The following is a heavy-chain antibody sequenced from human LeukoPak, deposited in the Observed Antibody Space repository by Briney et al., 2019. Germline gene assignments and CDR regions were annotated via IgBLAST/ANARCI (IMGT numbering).Heavy chain of an antibody. CDR2: IKQDGREK. CDR1: GFTFSSYT. Sequence: GGSLRLSCAASGFTFSSYTMNWVRQAPGKGLERVANIKQDGREKYYVDSVKGRFTISRDNAKNSLYLEMNSLRAEDTAVYYCARDKSVGATPLDYWGQGTLVTVSS. J-gene: IGHJ4*02. D-gene: IGHD1-26*01. V-gene: IGHV3-7*05. CDR3: ARDKSVGATPLDY.